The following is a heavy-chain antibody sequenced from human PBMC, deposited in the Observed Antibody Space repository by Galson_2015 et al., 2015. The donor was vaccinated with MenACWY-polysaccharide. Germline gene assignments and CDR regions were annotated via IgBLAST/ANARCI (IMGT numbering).Heavy chain of an antibody. D-gene: IGHD3-9*01. CDR1: GFTFSSYW. CDR3: ARVNTAMVTSDILTGDYYMDV. J-gene: IGHJ6*03. CDR2: IKQDGSEK. V-gene: IGHV3-7*01. Sequence: SLRLSCAASGFTFSSYWMSWVRQAPGKGLEWVANIKQDGSEKYYVDSVKGRFTISRDNAKNSLYLQMNSLRAEDTAVYYCARVNTAMVTSDILTGDYYMDVWGKGTTVTVSS.